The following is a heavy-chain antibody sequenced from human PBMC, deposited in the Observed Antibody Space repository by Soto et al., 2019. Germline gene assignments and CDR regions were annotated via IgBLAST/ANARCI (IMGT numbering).Heavy chain of an antibody. D-gene: IGHD4-17*01. CDR3: ARGITPVTTREDDAFDI. J-gene: IGHJ3*02. Sequence: QVQLVQSGAEVKKPGSSVKVSCKASGGTFSSYTISWVRQAPGQGLEWMGRIIPILGIANYAQKFQGRVTITADKSTSTAYMELSSLRSEDTAVYYCARGITPVTTREDDAFDIWGQGTMVTVSS. CDR2: IIPILGIA. CDR1: GGTFSSYT. V-gene: IGHV1-69*02.